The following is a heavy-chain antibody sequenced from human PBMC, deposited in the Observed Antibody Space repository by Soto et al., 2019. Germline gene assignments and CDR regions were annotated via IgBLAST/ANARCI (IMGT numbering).Heavy chain of an antibody. D-gene: IGHD7-27*01. Sequence: EVEILESGGGLVQPGGSLRLSCTVSGFTFSNYAFTWARQAPGKGLEWVSTIGTSASDTNYADSVKGRFTTFRDNSKNKLFLQRNSLRAEDTAVYYCTKRGANWGPLEDWGQGTLVTVSS. CDR3: TKRGANWGPLED. J-gene: IGHJ4*02. V-gene: IGHV3-23*01. CDR1: GFTFSNYA. CDR2: IGTSASDT.